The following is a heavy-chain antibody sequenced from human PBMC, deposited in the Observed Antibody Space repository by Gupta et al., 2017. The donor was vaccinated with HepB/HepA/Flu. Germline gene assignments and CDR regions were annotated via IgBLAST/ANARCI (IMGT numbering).Heavy chain of an antibody. D-gene: IGHD1-26*01. Sequence: EVQLLESVGGLVQPGGSLRLSCTASGCTFSSYAMCWVRQAQGRGLEWVSIISGTGISTYYADSVKGRFTISRDNSKNTLYLQMNSLRAEDTAEYYCAKFNSGTYSLIYFYAYYMDVWGKGTTVTVSS. CDR3: AKFNSGTYSLIYFYAYYMDV. V-gene: IGHV3-23*01. CDR1: GCTFSSYA. J-gene: IGHJ6*03. CDR2: ISGTGIST.